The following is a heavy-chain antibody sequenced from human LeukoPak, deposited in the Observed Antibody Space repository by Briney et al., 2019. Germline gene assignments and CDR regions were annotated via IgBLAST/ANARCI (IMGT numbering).Heavy chain of an antibody. D-gene: IGHD3-22*01. Sequence: GASVKVSCKASGYTFTSYDINWVRQATGQGLEWMGWMNPSGGSTSYAQKFQGRVTMTRDMSTSTVYMELSSLRSEDTAVYYCAREPRWVITSISRWKNWFDPWGQGTLVTVSS. CDR2: MNPSGGST. J-gene: IGHJ5*02. V-gene: IGHV1-8*01. CDR1: GYTFTSYD. CDR3: AREPRWVITSISRWKNWFDP.